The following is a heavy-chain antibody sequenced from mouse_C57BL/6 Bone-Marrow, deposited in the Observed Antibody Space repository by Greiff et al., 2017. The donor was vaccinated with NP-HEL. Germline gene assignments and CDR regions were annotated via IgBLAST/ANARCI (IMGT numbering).Heavy chain of an antibody. D-gene: IGHD1-1*01. CDR3: ARYDGPYYYAMDY. CDR2: IDPSDSYT. CDR1: GYTFTSYW. Sequence: VQLQQPGAELVKPGASVKLSCKASGYTFTSYWMQWVKQRPGQGLEWIGEIDPSDSYTNYNQKFKGKATLTVDTSSSTAYMQLSSLTSEDSAVYYCARYDGPYYYAMDYWGQGTSVTVSS. J-gene: IGHJ4*01. V-gene: IGHV1-50*01.